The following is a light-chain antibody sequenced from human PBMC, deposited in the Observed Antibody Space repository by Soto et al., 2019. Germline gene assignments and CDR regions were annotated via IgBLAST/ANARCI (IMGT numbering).Light chain of an antibody. CDR2: KAS. J-gene: IGKJ2*01. CDR1: QSISSW. V-gene: IGKV1-5*03. CDR3: QQYSSYST. Sequence: DIEMTQSPSTLSASVGDRVTITCRASQSISSWLAWYQQRPGKAPNLLIYKASSLESGVPSRFRGSGSGTEFTLTISSLQPDDFATYYCQQYSSYSTFGQGTKLEI.